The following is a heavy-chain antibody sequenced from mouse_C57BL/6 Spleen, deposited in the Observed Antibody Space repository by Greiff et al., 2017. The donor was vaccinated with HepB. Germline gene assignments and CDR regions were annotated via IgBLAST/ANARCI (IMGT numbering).Heavy chain of an antibody. CDR3: ARQSNYDAMDY. V-gene: IGHV5-15*01. CDR1: GFTFSDYG. Sequence: EVKLMESGGGLVQPGGSLKLSCAASGFTFSDYGMAWVRQAPRKGPEWVAFISNLAYRSYYADTVTGRFTISRENAKNTLYLEMSSLRSEDTAMYYCARQSNYDAMDYWGQGTSVTVSS. CDR2: ISNLAYRS. J-gene: IGHJ4*01. D-gene: IGHD2-5*01.